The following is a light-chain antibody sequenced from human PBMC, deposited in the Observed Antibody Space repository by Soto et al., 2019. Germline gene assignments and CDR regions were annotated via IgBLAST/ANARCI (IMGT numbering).Light chain of an antibody. V-gene: IGLV2-8*01. J-gene: IGLJ1*01. CDR2: EVS. CDR1: SSDVGGYNY. CDR3: SSYAGSNNLGV. Sequence: QSVLTQPPSASGSPGQSVTISCTGTSSDVGGYNYVSWYQQHPGKAPKLMIYEVSKRPSGVPDRFSGSKSGNTASLTVPGLQAEDEADYYCSSYAGSNNLGVFGTGTKATVL.